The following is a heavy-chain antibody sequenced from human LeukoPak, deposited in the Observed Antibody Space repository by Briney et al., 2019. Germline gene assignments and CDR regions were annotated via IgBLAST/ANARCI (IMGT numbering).Heavy chain of an antibody. D-gene: IGHD2-21*02. J-gene: IGHJ5*02. CDR2: MNPNSGNT. CDR1: GYTFTSYD. V-gene: IGHV1-8*01. CDR3: ARPRRGVTNWFDP. Sequence: ASVKVSCKASGYTFTSYDINWVRQATGQGLEWMGWMNPNSGNTGYAQKFQGRVTMTRNTSISTAYIELSSLRSEDTAVYYCARPRRGVTNWFDPWGQGTLVTVSS.